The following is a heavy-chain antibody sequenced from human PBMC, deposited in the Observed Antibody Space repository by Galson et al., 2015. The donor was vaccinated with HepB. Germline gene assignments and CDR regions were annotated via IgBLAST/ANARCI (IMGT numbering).Heavy chain of an antibody. CDR3: TRVAPLDLFGVGGY. CDR1: GFTFGDYA. CDR2: IRSKAYGGTT. D-gene: IGHD3-16*01. Sequence: SLRLSCAASGFTFGDYAMSWFRQAPGKGLEWVGFIRSKAYGGTTEYAASVKGRFTISRDDSKSIAYLQMNSLKTEDTAVYYCTRVAPLDLFGVGGYWGQGTLVTVSS. J-gene: IGHJ4*02. V-gene: IGHV3-49*03.